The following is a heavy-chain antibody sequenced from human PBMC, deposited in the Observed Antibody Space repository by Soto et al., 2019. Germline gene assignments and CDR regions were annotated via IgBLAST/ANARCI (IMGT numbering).Heavy chain of an antibody. J-gene: IGHJ4*02. Sequence: EVQVVESGGGLVKPGGSLRLSCTASGSPFSTYGMNWVCQAPGKGLEWVSSIRNGGNYIYYADSVQGRFTISRDNAKNSLYLQRNSLRAEDTAVYCCARDESAGSSIRYWGQGTLVTVSS. D-gene: IGHD3-3*02. CDR2: IRNGGNYI. CDR1: GSPFSTYG. V-gene: IGHV3-21*01. CDR3: ARDESAGSSIRY.